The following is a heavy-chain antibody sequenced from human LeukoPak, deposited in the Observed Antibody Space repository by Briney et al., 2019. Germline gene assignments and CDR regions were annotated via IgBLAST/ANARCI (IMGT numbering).Heavy chain of an antibody. V-gene: IGHV3-15*01. Sequence: PGGSLRLSCAASGFTFSNAWMSWVRQAPGKGLEWVGRIKSKTDGGTTDYAAPVKGRFTISRDDSKNTLYLQMNSLKTEDTAVYYCTTNLYYDFWSGSPGVDYWGQGTLVTVSS. CDR2: IKSKTDGGTT. D-gene: IGHD3-3*01. J-gene: IGHJ4*02. CDR3: TTNLYYDFWSGSPGVDY. CDR1: GFTFSNAW.